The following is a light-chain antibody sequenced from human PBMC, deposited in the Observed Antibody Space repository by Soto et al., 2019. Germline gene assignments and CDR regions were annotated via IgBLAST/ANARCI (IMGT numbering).Light chain of an antibody. J-gene: IGKJ2*02. CDR1: QSISTY. CDR2: AAS. V-gene: IGKV1-39*01. CDR3: QQSYSTPRT. Sequence: DIQMTQSPSSLSASVGDRVTITCRVSQSISTYLNWYQQKVGKAPKLLICAASSLQRGVPSRFSGSGSGTDFTLTISSLQPEDFATYYCQQSYSTPRTFGQGTKLEIK.